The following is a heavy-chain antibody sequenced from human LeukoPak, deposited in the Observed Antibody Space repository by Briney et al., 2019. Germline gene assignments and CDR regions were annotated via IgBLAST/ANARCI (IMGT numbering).Heavy chain of an antibody. CDR3: ARGRTFYDSSGYCHFYFDF. CDR2: ISGSSSTI. J-gene: IGHJ4*02. CDR1: GFTFSSYT. Sequence: PGGSLRLSCAASGFTFSSYTMNWVRQAPGKGLEWVSYISGSSSTIYYADSVKGRFTISRDNAKNSLYLQMNSLRAEDTAVYYCARGRTFYDSSGYCHFYFDFWGQGTLVTVSS. D-gene: IGHD3-22*01. V-gene: IGHV3-48*04.